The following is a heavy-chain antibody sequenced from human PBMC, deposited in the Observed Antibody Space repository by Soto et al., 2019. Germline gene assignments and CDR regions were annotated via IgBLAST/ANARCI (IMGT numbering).Heavy chain of an antibody. CDR1: GVTVTGVD. D-gene: IGHD1-1*01. J-gene: IGHJ6*01. CDR2: IYTGETT. V-gene: IGHV3-66*01. CDR3: PRELTAGYLTV. Sequence: EVQLVESGGGLVRPGGSLRLSCVGSGVTVTGVDMTWVRLPPGKGLEPISSIYTGETTFYVDSVKGRFIISRDSSRNTLYLQMSTPTPAHTAVYYCPRELTAGYLTVCRNGTTVTVYS.